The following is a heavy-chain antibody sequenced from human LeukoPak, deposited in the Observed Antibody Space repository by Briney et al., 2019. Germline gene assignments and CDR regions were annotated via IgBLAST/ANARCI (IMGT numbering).Heavy chain of an antibody. J-gene: IGHJ4*02. V-gene: IGHV3-21*01. CDR3: ARGQRAAAGTGYFDY. D-gene: IGHD6-13*01. Sequence: GGSLRLSCAASGFTFSSYSMNWVRQAPGKGLEWVSSISSSSSYIYYADSVKGRFTISRDNTKNSLYLQMNSLRAEDTAVYYCARGQRAAAGTGYFDYWGQGTLVTVSS. CDR1: GFTFSSYS. CDR2: ISSSSSYI.